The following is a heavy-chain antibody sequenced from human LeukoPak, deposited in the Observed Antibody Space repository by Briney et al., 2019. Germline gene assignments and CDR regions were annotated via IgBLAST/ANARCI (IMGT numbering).Heavy chain of an antibody. J-gene: IGHJ5*02. CDR3: ARVVDIVVVPAARFDYNWFDP. CDR1: GGSISSGGYY. D-gene: IGHD2-2*03. V-gene: IGHV4-31*03. Sequence: SENLSLTCTVSGGSISSGGYYWSWIRQHPGKGLEWIGYIYYSGSTYYNPSLKSRVTISVDTSKNQFSLKLSSVTAADTAVYYCARVVDIVVVPAARFDYNWFDPWGQGTLVTVSS. CDR2: IYYSGST.